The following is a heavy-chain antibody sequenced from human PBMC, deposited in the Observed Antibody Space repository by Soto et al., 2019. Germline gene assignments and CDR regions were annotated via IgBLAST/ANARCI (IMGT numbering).Heavy chain of an antibody. D-gene: IGHD6-13*01. CDR2: ISGSGGST. CDR3: AKDRPSKIGYSSSWYLGSRRDYFDY. J-gene: IGHJ4*02. V-gene: IGHV3-23*01. CDR1: GFTFSSYA. Sequence: QPGGSLRLSCAASGFTFSSYAMSWVRQAPGKGLEWVSAISGSGGSTYYADSVKGRFTISRDNSKNTLYLQMNSLRAEDTAVYYCAKDRPSKIGYSSSWYLGSRRDYFDYWGQGTLVTVSS.